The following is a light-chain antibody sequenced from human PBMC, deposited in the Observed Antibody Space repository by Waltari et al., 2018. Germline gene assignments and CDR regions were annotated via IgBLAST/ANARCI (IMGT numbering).Light chain of an antibody. Sequence: QSVLTQPPSVSGAPGQRVTISCTGRSSNIGPYYHVHWYQHLPGTAPKVLIYANNNRPSGVPDRFSGSKSGASASLAITGLQAEDEADYYCQSFDSSLDGYVFGTGTKVTVL. CDR3: QSFDSSLDGYV. CDR2: ANN. V-gene: IGLV1-40*01. CDR1: SSNIGPYYH. J-gene: IGLJ1*01.